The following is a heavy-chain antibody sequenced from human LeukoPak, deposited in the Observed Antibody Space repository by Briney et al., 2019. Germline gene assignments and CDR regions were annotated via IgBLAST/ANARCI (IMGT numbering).Heavy chain of an antibody. J-gene: IGHJ4*02. V-gene: IGHV4-61*02. D-gene: IGHD2-8*02. CDR1: GGSLSSGSYY. CDR3: ARGYWFYFDC. Sequence: SETLSLACTGSGGSLSSGSYYWSWIRQPAGKGLEWIGRIYTSGRTIYNPSLKSRVTISVDTSKNQFSLKLSSVTAADTAVYYCARGYWFYFDCWGQGTLVTVSS. CDR2: IYTSGRT.